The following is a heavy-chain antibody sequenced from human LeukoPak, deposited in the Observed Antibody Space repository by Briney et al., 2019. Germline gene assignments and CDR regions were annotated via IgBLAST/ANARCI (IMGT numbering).Heavy chain of an antibody. V-gene: IGHV1-18*01. Sequence: ASVKVSCKASGYTFTSYGIRWVRQAPGQGLEWMGWISAYNGNTNYAQKLQGRVTMTTDTSTSTAYMELRSLRSDDTAVYYCAIYCSSTSCYTEGYYGMDVWGQGTTVTVSS. CDR2: ISAYNGNT. J-gene: IGHJ6*02. D-gene: IGHD2-2*02. CDR1: GYTFTSYG. CDR3: AIYCSSTSCYTEGYYGMDV.